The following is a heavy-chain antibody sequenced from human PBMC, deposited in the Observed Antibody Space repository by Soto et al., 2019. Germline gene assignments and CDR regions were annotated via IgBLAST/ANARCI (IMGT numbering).Heavy chain of an antibody. CDR1: GFFFADYY. CDR3: ARGGPYNYGPRGSRVADF. V-gene: IGHV3-11*04. D-gene: IGHD5-18*01. J-gene: IGHJ4*02. CDR2: IGSGDRTI. Sequence: QVQLVESGGGLVKPGGSLRLSCEASGFFFADYYMSWFRQAPGKGLEWISYIGSGDRTIYYADSVKGRFTISRDDAKSSMFLQMSSLRVEDTAMYYCARGGPYNYGPRGSRVADFWGQGTLVTVSS.